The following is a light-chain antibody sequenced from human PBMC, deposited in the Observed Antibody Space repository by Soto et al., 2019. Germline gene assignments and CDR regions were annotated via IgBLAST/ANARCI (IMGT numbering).Light chain of an antibody. CDR3: QQYNSWPPLT. J-gene: IGKJ4*01. Sequence: ENVLTQSPGTLSLSPGERATLSCRASQSISSSYLAWYQQKPGQTPRLLIYGASTRAIGIPARFSGSGSGTEFTLTISSLQSEDFAVYYCQQYNSWPPLTFGGGTKVEIK. CDR2: GAS. CDR1: QSISSSY. V-gene: IGKV3-15*01.